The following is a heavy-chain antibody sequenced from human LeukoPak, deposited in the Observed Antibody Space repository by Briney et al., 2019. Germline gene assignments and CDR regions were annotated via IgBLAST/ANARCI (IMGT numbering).Heavy chain of an antibody. Sequence: GGPLRLSCAASGFTFSTYAMNWVRQAPGKGLEWVSGISGSGGSTYYADSVKGRFTISRDNSKNTLSLQMNSLRAEDTAVYFCAKEAPNIVVVIAPFDYWGQGTLVTVSS. CDR1: GFTFSTYA. V-gene: IGHV3-23*01. CDR2: ISGSGGST. J-gene: IGHJ4*02. CDR3: AKEAPNIVVVIAPFDY. D-gene: IGHD2-21*01.